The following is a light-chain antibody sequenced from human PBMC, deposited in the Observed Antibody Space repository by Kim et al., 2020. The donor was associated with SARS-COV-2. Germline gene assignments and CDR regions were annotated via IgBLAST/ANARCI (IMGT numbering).Light chain of an antibody. J-gene: IGLJ2*01. Sequence: QSVLTQPPSASGTPGQRVTISCSGSSSNIGSDYAYWYQHLPGTAPKVLIYRNNQRPSGVPDRFPGSKSDTSASLAISGLRSEDEGDYYCASWDDSLSGLVFGGGTQLTVL. CDR3: ASWDDSLSGLV. CDR1: SSNIGSDY. V-gene: IGLV1-47*01. CDR2: RNN.